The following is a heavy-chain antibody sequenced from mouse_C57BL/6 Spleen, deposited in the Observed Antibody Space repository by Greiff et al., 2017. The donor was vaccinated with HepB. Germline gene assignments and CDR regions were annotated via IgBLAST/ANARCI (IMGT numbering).Heavy chain of an antibody. CDR3: ARDEDYDYNYYAMDY. CDR2: ISDGGSYT. V-gene: IGHV5-4*01. D-gene: IGHD2-4*01. Sequence: LEWVATISDGGSYTYYPDNVKGRFTISRDNAKNNLYPQMSHLKSEDTAMYYCARDEDYDYNYYAMDYWGQGTSVTVSS. J-gene: IGHJ4*01.